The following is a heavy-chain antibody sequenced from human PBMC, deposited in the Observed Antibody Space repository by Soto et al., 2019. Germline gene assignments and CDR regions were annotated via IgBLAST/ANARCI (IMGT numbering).Heavy chain of an antibody. CDR3: ARDSYDYDSSGYVGY. Sequence: GGSLRLSCAASGFTFSSYWMSWVRQAPGKGLEWVANIKQDGSEKYYVDSVKGRFTISRDNSKNTLYLQMNSLRAEDTAVYYCARDSYDYDSSGYVGYWGQGTLVTVSS. CDR2: IKQDGSEK. J-gene: IGHJ4*02. D-gene: IGHD3-22*01. CDR1: GFTFSSYW. V-gene: IGHV3-7*01.